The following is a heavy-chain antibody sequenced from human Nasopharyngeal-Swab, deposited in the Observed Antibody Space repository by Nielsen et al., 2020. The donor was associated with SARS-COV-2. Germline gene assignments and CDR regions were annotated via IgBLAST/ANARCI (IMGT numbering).Heavy chain of an antibody. CDR1: GGSISSGGYS. D-gene: IGHD6-19*01. CDR2: IYYSGST. CDR3: ARRGGLGDYYFDY. Sequence: LRLSCTVSGGSISSGGYSWSWICQHPGKGLEWIGYIYYSGSTYYNPSLKSRVTISVDTSKNQFSLKLSSVTAADTAVYYCARRGGLGDYYFDYWGQGTLVTVSS. V-gene: IGHV4-31*03. J-gene: IGHJ4*02.